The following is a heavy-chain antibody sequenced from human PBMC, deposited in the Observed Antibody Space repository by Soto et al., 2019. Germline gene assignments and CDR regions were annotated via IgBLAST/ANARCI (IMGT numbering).Heavy chain of an antibody. J-gene: IGHJ6*02. Sequence: VRTLRNSCTVAGFSVSDKYMRCVRKAPGKGLEWVSVMYRGGSTYYADSVKGRCTISRDKSKNTVYLQMNSVSAEDTAVYYCAREGVSQYYYHGMDVWGQGTTVTVSS. V-gene: IGHV3-53*01. D-gene: IGHD3-10*01. CDR2: MYRGGST. CDR1: GFSVSDKY. CDR3: AREGVSQYYYHGMDV.